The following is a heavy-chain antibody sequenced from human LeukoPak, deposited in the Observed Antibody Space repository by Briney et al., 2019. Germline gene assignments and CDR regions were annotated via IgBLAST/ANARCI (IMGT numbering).Heavy chain of an antibody. J-gene: IGHJ4*02. CDR1: GGSISSYY. CDR2: IYTSGST. D-gene: IGHD3-22*01. V-gene: IGHV4-4*07. CDR3: ARDDGYDSSCYYFDY. Sequence: PSETLSLTCTVSGGSISSYYWSWIRQPAGKGLEWIGRIYTSGSTNYNPSLKSRVTMSVDASKSQFSLKLSSVTAADTAVYYCARDDGYDSSCYYFDYWGQGTLVTVSS.